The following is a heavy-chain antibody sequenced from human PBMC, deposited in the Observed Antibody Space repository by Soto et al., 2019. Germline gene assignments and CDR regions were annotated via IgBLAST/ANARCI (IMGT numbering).Heavy chain of an antibody. D-gene: IGHD2-8*01. Sequence: GGSLRLSCAASGFTFDDYAMHWVRQAPGKGLEWVSGISWNSGSIGYADSVKGRFTISRDNAKNSLYLQMNSLRAEDTALYYCAKDIFGTNDAFDIWGQGTMVTVSS. V-gene: IGHV3-9*01. CDR1: GFTFDDYA. CDR3: AKDIFGTNDAFDI. CDR2: ISWNSGSI. J-gene: IGHJ3*02.